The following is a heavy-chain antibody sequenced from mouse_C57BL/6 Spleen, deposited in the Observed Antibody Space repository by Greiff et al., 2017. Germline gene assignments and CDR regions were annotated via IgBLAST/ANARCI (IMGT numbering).Heavy chain of an antibody. CDR2: ISNGGGST. D-gene: IGHD2-4*01. CDR1: GFTFSDYY. CDR3: ARRGDYDPWFAY. J-gene: IGHJ3*01. Sequence: DVKLVESGGGLVQPGGSLKLSCAASGFTFSDYYMYWVRQTPEKRLEWVAYISNGGGSTYYPDTVKGRFTISRDNAKNTLYLQMSRLKSEDTAMYYCARRGDYDPWFAYWGQGTLVTVSA. V-gene: IGHV5-12*01.